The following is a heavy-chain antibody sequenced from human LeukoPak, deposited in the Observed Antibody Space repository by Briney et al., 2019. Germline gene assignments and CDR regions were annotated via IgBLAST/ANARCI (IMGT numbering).Heavy chain of an antibody. CDR3: ARSLRDGYNYEAFDF. V-gene: IGHV5-51*01. J-gene: IGHJ3*01. Sequence: GAPLKISYKASGSCFTSYWICWVRPMPGKGLEWRGIIYPCGSDTRYSPYFQGQVPISADKSISTAYLQSSNVKASDTAMYYCARSLRDGYNYEAFDFWGQGTMVTVSS. CDR2: IYPCGSDT. CDR1: GSCFTSYW. D-gene: IGHD5-24*01.